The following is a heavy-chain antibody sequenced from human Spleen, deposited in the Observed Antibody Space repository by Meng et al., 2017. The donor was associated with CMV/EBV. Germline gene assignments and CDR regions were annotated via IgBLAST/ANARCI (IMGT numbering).Heavy chain of an antibody. J-gene: IGHJ6*02. D-gene: IGHD2-2*01. Sequence: GESLKISCAASGITFTRFWMHWVRQAPGKGLVWVSRINNDGTDTGYADSVKGRFTISRDNAKNTLYLQMNSLRAEDTAVFYCARSYPNFYYSMDVWGRGTTVTVSS. CDR3: ARSYPNFYYSMDV. CDR2: INNDGTDT. CDR1: GITFTRFW. V-gene: IGHV3-74*01.